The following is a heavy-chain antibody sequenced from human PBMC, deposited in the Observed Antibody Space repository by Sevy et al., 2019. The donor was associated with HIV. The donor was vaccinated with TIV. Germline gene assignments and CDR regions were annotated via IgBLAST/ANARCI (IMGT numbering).Heavy chain of an antibody. CDR3: ARERPDDYGDYELDY. Sequence: ASVKVSCKASGYTFTGYYMHWVRQAPGQGLEWMGWINPNSGGTNYAQKFQGWVTMTRETSISTAYMELSRLRSDDTAVYYCARERPDDYGDYELDYWGQGTLVTVSS. CDR2: INPNSGGT. J-gene: IGHJ4*02. D-gene: IGHD4-17*01. V-gene: IGHV1-2*04. CDR1: GYTFTGYY.